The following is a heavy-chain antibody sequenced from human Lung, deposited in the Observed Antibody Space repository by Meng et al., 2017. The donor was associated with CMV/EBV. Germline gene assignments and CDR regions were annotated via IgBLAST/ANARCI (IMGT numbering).Heavy chain of an antibody. V-gene: IGHV3-30*02. D-gene: IGHD3-16*01. CDR3: AKDQLLFGGPNAYFDD. J-gene: IGHJ4*02. CDR1: GFTFDTYG. CDR2: IRHDGSNK. Sequence: GESLKISCAASGFTFDTYGMHWVRQAPGKGLEWLAFIRHDGSNKFYGDSVKGRFTVSRDNSKNTLYLQMNSLGAEETAIYYCAKDQLLFGGPNAYFDDWGQGTXVTVSS.